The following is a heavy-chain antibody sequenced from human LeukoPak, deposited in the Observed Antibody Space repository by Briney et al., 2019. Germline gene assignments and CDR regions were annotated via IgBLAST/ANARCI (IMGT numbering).Heavy chain of an antibody. CDR3: ARELGGGGLHYFDY. CDR2: LYNDAFGSTT. V-gene: IGHV3-53*01. CDR1: GFTVSTNF. J-gene: IGHJ4*02. Sequence: GGSLRLSCAGSGFTVSTNFMSWVRQAPGKGLEWVSTLYNDAFGSTTYYADSVTGRFTISRDNSQNTLFLQMSSLTAEDTAMYYCARELGGGGLHYFDYWGRGTLVTVSS. D-gene: IGHD3-16*01.